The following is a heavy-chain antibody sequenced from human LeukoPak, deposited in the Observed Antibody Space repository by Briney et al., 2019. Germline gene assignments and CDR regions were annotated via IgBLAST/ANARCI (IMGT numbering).Heavy chain of an antibody. J-gene: IGHJ5*02. Sequence: PSETLSLTCTVSGGSISSSSYYWDWLRQPPGKGREWIASIYYSGSTYYNPSLKTRVTISVDTSTNQFSLKLRSVAAADTAVYYCARQSGYYYGSRGFDPWGQGTLVTASS. CDR1: GGSISSSSYY. CDR3: ARQSGYYYGSRGFDP. CDR2: IYYSGST. V-gene: IGHV4-39*01. D-gene: IGHD3-22*01.